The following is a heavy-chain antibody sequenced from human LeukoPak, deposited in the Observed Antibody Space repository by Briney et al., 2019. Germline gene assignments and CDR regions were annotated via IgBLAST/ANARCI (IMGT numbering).Heavy chain of an antibody. CDR2: VFGSGGSA. V-gene: IGHV3-23*01. D-gene: IGHD6-19*01. Sequence: GGSLRLSCAASGFTFNNYAMYWVRQAPGKGLEWVAGVFGSGGSAHYTDSVKGRFTLFRDNSKNTVYLQMNSLRAEDTAVYYCGKTTVGYSSGRYPGWPVDYWGQGTLVTVSS. J-gene: IGHJ4*02. CDR1: GFTFNNYA. CDR3: GKTTVGYSSGRYPGWPVDY.